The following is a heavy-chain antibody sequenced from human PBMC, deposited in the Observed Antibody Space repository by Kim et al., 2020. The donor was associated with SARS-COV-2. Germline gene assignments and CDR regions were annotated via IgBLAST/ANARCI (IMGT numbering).Heavy chain of an antibody. D-gene: IGHD3-22*01. Sequence: SETLSLTCTVSGGSISSYYWSWIRQPPGKGLEWIGYIYYSGSTNYNPSLKSRVTISVDTSKNQFSLKLSSVTAADTAVYYCARAMRGAFDIWGQGTMVT. CDR3: ARAMRGAFDI. CDR2: IYYSGST. CDR1: GGSISSYY. V-gene: IGHV4-59*01. J-gene: IGHJ3*02.